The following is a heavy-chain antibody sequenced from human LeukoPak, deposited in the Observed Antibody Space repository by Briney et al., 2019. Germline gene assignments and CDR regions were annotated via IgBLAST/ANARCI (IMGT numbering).Heavy chain of an antibody. Sequence: GRSLRLSCAASGFTFSSYAMHWVRQAPGKGLEWVAVISYDGSNKYYADSVKGRFTISRDNSKNTLYLQMNSLRVEDTAVYYCATIDYWGQGTLVTVSS. J-gene: IGHJ4*02. V-gene: IGHV3-30*04. CDR3: ATIDY. CDR2: ISYDGSNK. CDR1: GFTFSSYA.